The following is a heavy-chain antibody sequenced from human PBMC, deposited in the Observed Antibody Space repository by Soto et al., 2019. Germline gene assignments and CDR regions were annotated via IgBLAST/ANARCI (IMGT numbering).Heavy chain of an antibody. D-gene: IGHD6-19*01. V-gene: IGHV1-69*13. CDR1: GGTFSSYA. CDR3: ARNTGYSSGWYHYYYGMDV. CDR2: IIPIFGTA. J-gene: IGHJ6*02. Sequence: SVKVSCKASGGTFSSYAISWVRQAPGQGLEWMGGIIPIFGTANYAQKFQGRVTITADESTSTAYMELSSLRSEDTAVYYCARNTGYSSGWYHYYYGMDVWGQGTTVTVS.